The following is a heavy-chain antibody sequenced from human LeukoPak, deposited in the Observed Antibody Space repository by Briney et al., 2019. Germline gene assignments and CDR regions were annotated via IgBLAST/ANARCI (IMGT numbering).Heavy chain of an antibody. D-gene: IGHD1-26*01. CDR2: IYYSGST. J-gene: IGHJ5*02. CDR1: GGSISSGGYY. Sequence: SETLSLTCTVSGGSISSGGYYWSWIRQHPGKGLEWIGYIYYSGSTYYNPSLKSRVTISVDTSKNQFSLKLSSVTAADTAVYYCARKVGASLYNWFDPWGRGTLVTVSS. CDR3: ARKVGASLYNWFDP. V-gene: IGHV4-31*03.